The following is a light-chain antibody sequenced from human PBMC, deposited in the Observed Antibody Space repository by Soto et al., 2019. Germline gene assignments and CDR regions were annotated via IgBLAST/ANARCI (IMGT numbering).Light chain of an antibody. CDR2: EVN. CDR3: SSFTRSSTYV. J-gene: IGLJ1*01. V-gene: IGLV2-14*01. Sequence: QSALTQPASVSGSPGQSITISCTGTSSDVGAYNFVSWYQQYPGKAPKVMIYEVNNRPSGVSNRFSGSKSGNTASLTISGLQAEDEADYYCSSFTRSSTYVFGSGTKXT. CDR1: SSDVGAYNF.